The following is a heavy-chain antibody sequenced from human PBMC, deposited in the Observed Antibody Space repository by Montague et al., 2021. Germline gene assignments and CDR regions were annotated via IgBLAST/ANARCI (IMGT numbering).Heavy chain of an antibody. CDR2: VSYDGSNE. CDR3: ARPVYSGDCYGAFDI. J-gene: IGHJ3*02. D-gene: IGHD2-21*02. Sequence: SLRLSCAASGFTFSNYSMHWVRQSPGKGLEWVAVVSYDGSNEFYTDSVKGRFTISRDNSKNTLFLQMNSLRAEDTAIYSCARPVYSGDCYGAFDISGHGTMVTVSS. V-gene: IGHV3-30-3*01. CDR1: GFTFSNYS.